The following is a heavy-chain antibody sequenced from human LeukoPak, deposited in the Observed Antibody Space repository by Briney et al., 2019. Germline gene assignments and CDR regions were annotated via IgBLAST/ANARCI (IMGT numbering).Heavy chain of an antibody. V-gene: IGHV3-7*05. D-gene: IGHD2-2*02. Sequence: GGSLRHSCAPSGFTFRSYWLTWVRQGPGEGLEWEANKKPDGNQQHYVDPVKGRFTISTDNPKNSLYLQVDSLRAEDTAVYYRASIYGDYWGQGPLVTVST. CDR3: ASIYGDY. CDR2: KKPDGNQQ. J-gene: IGHJ4*02. CDR1: GFTFRSYW.